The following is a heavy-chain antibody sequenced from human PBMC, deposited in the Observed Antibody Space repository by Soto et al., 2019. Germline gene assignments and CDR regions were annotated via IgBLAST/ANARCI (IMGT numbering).Heavy chain of an antibody. D-gene: IGHD3-10*01. CDR2: ISGNNPNT. V-gene: IGHV1-18*04. CDR3: ARGGCFGESDSFDFDF. CDR1: GYTFTTYG. J-gene: IGHJ4*02. Sequence: QVQLVQSGPEGKKPGASVTVSCKASGYTFTTYGLTWVRQAAGQGLEWVGWISGNNPNTNYAKKFKGRVTRITDTSASTAYLELTNLRSDHTRVYCWARGGCFGESDSFDFDFWGQGTLVSFSS.